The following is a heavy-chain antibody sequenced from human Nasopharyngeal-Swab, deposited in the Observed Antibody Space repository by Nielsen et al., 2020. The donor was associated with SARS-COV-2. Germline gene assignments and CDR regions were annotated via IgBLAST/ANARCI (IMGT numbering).Heavy chain of an antibody. V-gene: IGHV1-8*01. CDR2: MNPNSGNT. Sequence: ASVKVSCKAPGYTFTSYDINWVRQATGQGLEWMGWMNPNSGNTGYAQKFQGRVTMTRNTSISTAYMELSSLRSEDTAVYYCARASVAGPSTIFGVVDDAFDIWGQGTMVTVSS. J-gene: IGHJ3*02. CDR3: ARASVAGPSTIFGVVDDAFDI. D-gene: IGHD3-3*01. CDR1: GYTFTSYD.